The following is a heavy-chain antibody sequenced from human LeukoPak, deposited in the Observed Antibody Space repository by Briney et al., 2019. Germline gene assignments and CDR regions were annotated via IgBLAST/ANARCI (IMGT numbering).Heavy chain of an antibody. CDR3: ARGLNWGSNWFDP. CDR2: INHSGST. V-gene: IGHV4-34*01. J-gene: IGHJ5*02. CDR1: GGSFRGYY. D-gene: IGHD7-27*01. Sequence: SETLSLTCAVYGGSFRGYYWIWIRQPPGKGLEWIGEINHSGSTNYNPSLKSRVTISVDTSKNQFSLKLSSVTAADTAVYYCARGLNWGSNWFDPWGQGTLVTVSS.